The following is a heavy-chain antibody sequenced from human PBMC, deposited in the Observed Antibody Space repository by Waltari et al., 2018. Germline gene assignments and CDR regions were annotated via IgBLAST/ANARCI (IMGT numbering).Heavy chain of an antibody. D-gene: IGHD1-26*01. CDR3: ARRTISREEVGPFDF. CDR1: GDSIAHRDSY. J-gene: IGHJ4*02. CDR2: IFYSGST. V-gene: IGHV4-39*02. Sequence: QLQLQESGPGLVRPSETLSLTCTVSGDSIAHRDSYWGLIRQSPGKGMEWIGSIFYSGSTYYNPSLKSRVTISVDTSKNDFSLKLRSVTAADRAVYFCARRTISREEVGPFDFWGQGILVTVSS.